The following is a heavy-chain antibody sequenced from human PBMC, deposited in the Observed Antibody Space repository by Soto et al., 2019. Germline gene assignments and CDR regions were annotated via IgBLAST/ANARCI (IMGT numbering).Heavy chain of an antibody. J-gene: IGHJ4*02. D-gene: IGHD3-9*01. CDR2: ISSSSSYI. V-gene: IGHV3-21*01. CDR1: GFTFSSYS. CDR3: ARDERYFDWSPPGVDY. Sequence: GGSLRLSCAASGFTFSSYSMNWVRQAPGKGLEWVSSISSSSSYIYYADSVKGRFTISRDNAKNSLYLQMNSLRAEDTAVYYCARDERYFDWSPPGVDYWGQGTLVTVSS.